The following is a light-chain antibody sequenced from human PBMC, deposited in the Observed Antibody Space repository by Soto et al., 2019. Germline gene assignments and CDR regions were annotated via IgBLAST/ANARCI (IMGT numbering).Light chain of an antibody. J-gene: IGKJ5*01. CDR3: RQYHHWPPIP. Sequence: ILITMSPAALSVSPGESATLSCRASQSVSTSLAWYQQKPGQAPRLLIYDASTRATDIPARFSGSGSGTEFTLTISSLQSEDFAVYYCRQYHHWPPIPFCQRTRLEIK. V-gene: IGKV3-15*01. CDR2: DAS. CDR1: QSVSTS.